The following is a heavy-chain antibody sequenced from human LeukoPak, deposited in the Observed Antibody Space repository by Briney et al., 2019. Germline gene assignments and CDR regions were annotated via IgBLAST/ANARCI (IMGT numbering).Heavy chain of an antibody. Sequence: GGSLRLSCAASGFTVSSNYMSWVRQAPGKGLEWVANIKQDGSEKYYVDSVKGRFTISRDNAKNSLYLQMNSLRAEDPAVYYCARAHYYDSSALDYWGQGTLVTVSS. D-gene: IGHD3-22*01. CDR3: ARAHYYDSSALDY. V-gene: IGHV3-7*01. J-gene: IGHJ4*02. CDR1: GFTVSSNY. CDR2: IKQDGSEK.